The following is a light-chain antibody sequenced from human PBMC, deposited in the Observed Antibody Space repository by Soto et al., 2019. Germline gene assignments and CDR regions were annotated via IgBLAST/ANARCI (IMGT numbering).Light chain of an antibody. CDR1: QSVSSSY. Sequence: EIVLTQSPGTLSLSPGERATLSCRASQSVSSSYLAWYQQKPGQAPRLLIYGASSRATGIPDRFSGSGSGTDFTLTISRLDPEDFAVYYCQQYNNWPPLTFGQGTRLEIK. CDR2: GAS. CDR3: QQYNNWPPLT. V-gene: IGKV3-20*01. J-gene: IGKJ5*01.